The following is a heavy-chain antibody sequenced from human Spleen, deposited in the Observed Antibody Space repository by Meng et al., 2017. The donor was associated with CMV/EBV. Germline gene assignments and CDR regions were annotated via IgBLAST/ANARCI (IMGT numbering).Heavy chain of an antibody. Sequence: VSGASITSSHWWSWVRQPPGKGLEWIGQIYHSGTTDYTPSLRSRVTLSVDRSRNHFSLHLTSATAADTAVYYCARGGRGELQPFDYWGQGILVTVSS. CDR2: IYHSGTT. D-gene: IGHD1-26*01. V-gene: IGHV4-4*02. CDR3: ARGGRGELQPFDY. CDR1: GASITSSHW. J-gene: IGHJ4*02.